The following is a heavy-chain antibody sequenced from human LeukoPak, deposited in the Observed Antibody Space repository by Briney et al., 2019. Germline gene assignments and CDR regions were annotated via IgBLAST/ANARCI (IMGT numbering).Heavy chain of an antibody. CDR1: GFTFSSYG. CDR2: IWYDGSNK. V-gene: IGHV3-33*01. CDR3: ARDYYYYGMDV. J-gene: IGHJ6*02. Sequence: GGSLRLSCAASGFTFSSYGMHWVRQAPGKGLEWVAVIWYDGSNKYYADSVKDRFTISRDNSKNTLYLQMNSLRAEDTAVYYCARDYYYYGMDVWGQGTTVTVSS.